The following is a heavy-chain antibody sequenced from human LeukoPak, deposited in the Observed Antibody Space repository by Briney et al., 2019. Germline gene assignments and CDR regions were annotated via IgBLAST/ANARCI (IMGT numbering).Heavy chain of an antibody. CDR1: GFTFSSYG. Sequence: GGSLRLSCSASGFTFSSYGVHWVRQAPGKGLEYVSGINNNGGSTYYADSVKGRFTISRDNAKNSLYLQMSSLRAEDTAVYYCARSSGWYGWGQGTLVTVSS. CDR3: ARSSGWYG. CDR2: INNNGGST. D-gene: IGHD6-19*01. V-gene: IGHV3-64*04. J-gene: IGHJ4*02.